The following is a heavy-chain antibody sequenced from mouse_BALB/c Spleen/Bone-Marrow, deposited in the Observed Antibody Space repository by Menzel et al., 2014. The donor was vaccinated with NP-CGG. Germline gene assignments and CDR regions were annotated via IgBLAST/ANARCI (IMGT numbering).Heavy chain of an antibody. CDR2: IYPGDGDT. D-gene: IGHD1-2*01. J-gene: IGHJ4*01. Sequence: QVQLKQSGAELARPGASVKLSCKASGYTFTSYWMQWVKQRPGQGLEWIGAIYPGDGDTRNTQKFKGKATLTADKSSSTAYMQLSSLASEDSAVYYCARRDYGIRENYYAMDYWGQGTSVTVSS. CDR3: ARRDYGIRENYYAMDY. CDR1: GYTFTSYW. V-gene: IGHV1-87*01.